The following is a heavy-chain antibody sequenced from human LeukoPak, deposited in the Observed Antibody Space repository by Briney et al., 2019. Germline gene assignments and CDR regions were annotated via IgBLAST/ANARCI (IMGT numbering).Heavy chain of an antibody. V-gene: IGHV4-39*01. CDR2: IYYSGST. Sequence: PSETLSLTCTVSGGSISSSSYYWGWTRQPPGKGVEGIGSIYYSGSTYYNPSLKSRVTISVDTSKNQFSLKLRSVTAADTAVYYCARQGRGPYDILTGTVDYWGQGALVTVSS. CDR3: ARQGRGPYDILTGTVDY. D-gene: IGHD3-9*01. J-gene: IGHJ4*02. CDR1: GGSISSSSYY.